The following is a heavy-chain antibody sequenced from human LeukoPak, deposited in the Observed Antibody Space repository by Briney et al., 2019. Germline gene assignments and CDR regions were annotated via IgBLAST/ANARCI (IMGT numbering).Heavy chain of an antibody. V-gene: IGHV4-59*01. CDR3: ARSRLLVLVYCSSTSCPASLEFDP. D-gene: IGHD2-2*01. CDR1: GGSISSYY. CDR2: IYYSGST. J-gene: IGHJ5*02. Sequence: SETLSLTCTVSGGSISSYYWSWIRQPPGKGLEWIGYIYYSGSTNYNPSLKSRVIISVDTSKNQFSLKLSSVTAADTAVYYCARSRLLVLVYCSSTSCPASLEFDPWGQGTLVTVSS.